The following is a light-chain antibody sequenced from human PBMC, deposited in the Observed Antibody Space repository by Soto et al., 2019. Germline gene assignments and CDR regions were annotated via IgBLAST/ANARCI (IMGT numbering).Light chain of an antibody. CDR3: KFFPC. V-gene: IGKV3-20*01. Sequence: ERATLSCRASQSLSTYLAWYQQKPGQAPRLLIYGISSRATGIPDRFSGSGSGTDFTVTISRLEPDSIAIRHTKFFPCFG. CDR2: GIS. J-gene: IGKJ3*01. CDR1: QSLSTY.